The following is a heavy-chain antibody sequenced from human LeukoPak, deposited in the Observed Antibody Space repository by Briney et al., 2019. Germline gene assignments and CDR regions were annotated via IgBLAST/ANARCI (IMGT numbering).Heavy chain of an antibody. D-gene: IGHD3-3*01. CDR1: GFTFSSYG. CDR2: IWYDGSNK. CDR3: ARGPNFIEW. Sequence: GRSLRLSCAASGFTFSSYGMHWVRLAPGKGLEWVAVIWYDGSNKYYADSVKGRFTISRGNSKNTLYLQMNSLRAEDTAVYYCARGPNFIEWWGQGTLVTVSS. V-gene: IGHV3-33*01. J-gene: IGHJ4*02.